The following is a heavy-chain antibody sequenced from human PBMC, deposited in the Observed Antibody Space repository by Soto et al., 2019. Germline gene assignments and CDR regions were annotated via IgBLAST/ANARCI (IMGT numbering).Heavy chain of an antibody. V-gene: IGHV4-59*01. J-gene: IGHJ5*02. CDR1: GGSISSYY. CDR3: ASRIVGATTDWFDP. Sequence: LSLTCTVSGGSISSYYWSWIRQPPGKGLEWIGYIYYSGSTNYNPSLKSRVTISVDTSKNQFSLKLSSVTAADTAVYYCASRIVGATTDWFDPWGQGTLVTVSS. D-gene: IGHD1-26*01. CDR2: IYYSGST.